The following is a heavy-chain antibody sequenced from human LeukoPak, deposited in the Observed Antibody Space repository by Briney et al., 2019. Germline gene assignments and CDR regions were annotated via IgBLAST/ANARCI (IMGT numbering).Heavy chain of an antibody. CDR3: ARGVDPMRPYYDFWSGYYRGVYYYYGMDV. Sequence: ASVKVSCKASGYTFTSYDINWVRQATGQGLEWMGWMNPNSGNTGYAQKFQGRVTMTRNTSISTAYMELSSLRSEDPAVYYCARGVDPMRPYYDFWSGYYRGVYYYYGMDVWGQGTTVTVSS. D-gene: IGHD3-3*01. CDR1: GYTFTSYD. J-gene: IGHJ6*02. CDR2: MNPNSGNT. V-gene: IGHV1-8*01.